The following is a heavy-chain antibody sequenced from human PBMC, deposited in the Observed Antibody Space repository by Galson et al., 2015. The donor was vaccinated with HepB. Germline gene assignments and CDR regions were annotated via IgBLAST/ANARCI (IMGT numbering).Heavy chain of an antibody. CDR1: GYTFTSYA. D-gene: IGHD3-9*01. J-gene: IGHJ4*02. CDR3: ARGGDYDLLTGYLYFDF. CDR2: ISVYSGNT. V-gene: IGHV1-18*04. Sequence: SVKVSCKVSGYTFTSYAIGWARQAPGQGLEWMGWISVYSGNTDYAQKLRDRVTMTADTFTGTAYRELRSLRSDDTAVYYCARGGDYDLLTGYLYFDFWGQGSLVTVSS.